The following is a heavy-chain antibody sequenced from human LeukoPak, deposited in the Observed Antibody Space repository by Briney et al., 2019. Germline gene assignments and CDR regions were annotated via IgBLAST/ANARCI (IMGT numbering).Heavy chain of an antibody. CDR3: ARVGAYSSSSGEIGY. Sequence: PSETLSLTCAVYGGSFSGYYWSWIRQPPGKGLEWIGEINHSGSTNYNPSLKSRVTISVDTSKNQFSLKLSSVTAADTAVYYCARVGAYSSSSGEIGYWGQGTLVTVSS. CDR1: GGSFSGYY. V-gene: IGHV4-34*01. J-gene: IGHJ4*02. CDR2: INHSGST. D-gene: IGHD6-6*01.